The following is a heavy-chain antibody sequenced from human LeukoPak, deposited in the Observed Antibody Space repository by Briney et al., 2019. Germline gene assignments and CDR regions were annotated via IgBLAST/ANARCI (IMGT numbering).Heavy chain of an antibody. CDR2: IYYSGST. J-gene: IGHJ5*02. V-gene: IGHV4-39*01. D-gene: IGHD4-17*01. Sequence: SETLSLTCTVSGGSISSYYWGWIRQPPGKGLEWIGSIYYSGSTYYNPSLKSRVTISVDTSKNQFSLKLSSVTAADTAVYYCARQLTTVTKVRGWFDPWGQGTLVTVSS. CDR3: ARQLTTVTKVRGWFDP. CDR1: GGSISSYY.